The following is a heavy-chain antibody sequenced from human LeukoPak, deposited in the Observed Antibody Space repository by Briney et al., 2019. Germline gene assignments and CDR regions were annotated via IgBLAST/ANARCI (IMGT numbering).Heavy chain of an antibody. Sequence: PSETLSLTCAVCGGSFSGCYWSWIRQPPGKGLEWIGYIYYSGSTNYNPSLKSRVTISVDTSKNQFSLKLSSVTAADTAVYYCATDPGSYYMDVWGKGTTVTVSS. V-gene: IGHV4-59*01. CDR3: ATDPGSYYMDV. D-gene: IGHD3-10*01. CDR1: GGSFSGCY. J-gene: IGHJ6*03. CDR2: IYYSGST.